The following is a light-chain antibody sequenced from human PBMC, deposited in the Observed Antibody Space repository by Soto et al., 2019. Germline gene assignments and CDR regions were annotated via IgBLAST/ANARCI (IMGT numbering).Light chain of an antibody. J-gene: IGLJ1*01. Sequence: QSALTQPASVSGSPGQSITISCSGSISDVGSSGPVSWYQHHPGQVPKLIIYAGSRRPSGVSSRFSGSKTGNTASLTITGLQAEDEANYYCCSYVGARTYVFGTGTKLTVL. V-gene: IGLV2-23*01. CDR1: ISDVGSSGP. CDR3: CSYVGARTYV. CDR2: AGS.